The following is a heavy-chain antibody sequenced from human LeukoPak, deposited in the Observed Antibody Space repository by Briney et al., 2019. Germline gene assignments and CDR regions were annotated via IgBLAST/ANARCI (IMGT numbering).Heavy chain of an antibody. CDR3: ARDRGGSGYYSDAFDI. V-gene: IGHV4-39*07. CDR1: GGSISSSIHY. CDR2: IYYNGNS. J-gene: IGHJ3*02. Sequence: PSETLSLTCTVSGGSISSSIHYWGWIRQPPGKGLEWIGSIYYNGNSYYKQSLKSRVTISLDTSKNQLSLNLNSVTAADTAVYYCARDRGGSGYYSDAFDIWGQGTMVTVSS. D-gene: IGHD3-22*01.